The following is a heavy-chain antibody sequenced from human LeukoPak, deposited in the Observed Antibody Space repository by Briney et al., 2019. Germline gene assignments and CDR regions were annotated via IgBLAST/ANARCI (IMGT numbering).Heavy chain of an antibody. CDR1: GGSISSYY. CDR3: ARLSLRHYYYYMDV. Sequence: SETLSLNCTVSGGSISSYYWSWIRQPPGKGLEWIGYIYTSGSTNYNPSLKSRVTISVDTSKNQFSLKLSSVTAADTAVYYCARLSLRHYYYYMDVWGKGTTVTVSS. V-gene: IGHV4-4*09. CDR2: IYTSGST. J-gene: IGHJ6*03. D-gene: IGHD3-16*01.